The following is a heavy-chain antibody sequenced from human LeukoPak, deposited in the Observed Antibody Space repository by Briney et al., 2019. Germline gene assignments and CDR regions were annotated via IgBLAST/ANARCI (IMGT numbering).Heavy chain of an antibody. V-gene: IGHV3-48*02. CDR1: GFSFSSSS. CDR2: ISSSSSAI. CDR3: AKTWSGSYLDY. Sequence: GGSLRLSCAASGFSFSSSSMNWVRQAPGKGLEWISYISSSSSAIYYADSVKGRFTISRDNAKNSLYLHMNSVRDEDTAVYYCAKTWSGSYLDYWGLGTLVTVSA. J-gene: IGHJ4*02. D-gene: IGHD3-3*01.